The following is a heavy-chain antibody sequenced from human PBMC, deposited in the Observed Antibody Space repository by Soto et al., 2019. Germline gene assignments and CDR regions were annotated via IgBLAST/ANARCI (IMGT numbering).Heavy chain of an antibody. J-gene: IGHJ5*02. CDR1: GYTFTSYA. CDR3: AVIGYCTTGVRYNNWFDP. Sequence: ASVKVSCKASGYTFTSYAMHWVRQAPGQRLEWMGWINAGNGNTKYSQKFQGRVTITRDTSASTAYMELSSLRSEDTAVYYCAVIGYCTTGVRYNNWFDPWGQGTLVTVPQ. CDR2: INAGNGNT. D-gene: IGHD2-8*01. V-gene: IGHV1-3*01.